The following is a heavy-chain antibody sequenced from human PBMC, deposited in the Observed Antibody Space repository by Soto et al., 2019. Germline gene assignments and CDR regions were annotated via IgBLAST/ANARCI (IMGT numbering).Heavy chain of an antibody. D-gene: IGHD3-22*01. CDR3: ARGLGNYYDSSGYYQATTIDY. Sequence: PSETLSLTCAVYGGSFSGYYWTWIRQPPGTGLEWIGEINHSGSTNYNPSLKSRVTISVDTSKNQFSLKLSSVTAADTAVYYCARGLGNYYDSSGYYQATTIDYWGQGTLVTVSS. CDR1: GGSFSGYY. V-gene: IGHV4-34*01. CDR2: INHSGST. J-gene: IGHJ4*02.